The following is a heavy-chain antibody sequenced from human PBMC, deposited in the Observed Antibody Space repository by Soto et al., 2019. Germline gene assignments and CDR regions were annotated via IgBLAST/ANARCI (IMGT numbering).Heavy chain of an antibody. CDR2: INAGNGNT. CDR1: GYTFTSYA. J-gene: IGHJ6*02. V-gene: IGHV1-3*01. CDR3: ARCAETYDFWSGYYYYYYGMDV. Sequence: ASVKVSCKASGYTFTSYAMHWVRQAPGQRLEWMGWINAGNGNTKYSQKFQGRVTITRDTSASTAYMELSSLRSEDTAVYYCARCAETYDFWSGYYYYYYGMDVWGQGTTFTVSS. D-gene: IGHD3-3*01.